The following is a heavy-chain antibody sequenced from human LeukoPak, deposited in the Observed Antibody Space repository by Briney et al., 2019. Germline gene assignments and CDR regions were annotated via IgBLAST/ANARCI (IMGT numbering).Heavy chain of an antibody. CDR2: IYYSGST. D-gene: IGHD3-10*01. CDR3: ARGGYGSGSYYSHFDY. V-gene: IGHV4-59*01. CDR1: GGSISSYY. J-gene: IGHJ4*02. Sequence: PETLSLTCTVSGGSISSYYWSWIRQPPGKGLEWIGYIYYSGSTNYNPSLKSRVTISVDTSKNQFSLKLSSVTAADTAVYYCARGGYGSGSYYSHFDYWGQGTLVTVSS.